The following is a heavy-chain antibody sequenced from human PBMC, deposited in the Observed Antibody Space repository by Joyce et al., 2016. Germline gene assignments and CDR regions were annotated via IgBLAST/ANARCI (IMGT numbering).Heavy chain of an antibody. CDR3: ARGPSRRSRFHDY. Sequence: QVQLQQWGAGLLKPSETLSLTCAVSGGPFSDFYWSWIRQPPGKGLEWIGEINHSGITKYNPSLKSRLTISVDPSKNQFSLRLRSVTAADTAVYWCARGPSRRSRFHDYWGQGTLVTVSP. D-gene: IGHD1-14*01. J-gene: IGHJ4*02. CDR1: GGPFSDFY. V-gene: IGHV4-34*01. CDR2: INHSGIT.